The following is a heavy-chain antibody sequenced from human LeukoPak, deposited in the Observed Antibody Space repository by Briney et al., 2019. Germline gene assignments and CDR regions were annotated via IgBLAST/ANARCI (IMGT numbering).Heavy chain of an antibody. J-gene: IGHJ5*02. Sequence: PGGSLRLSCAASGFTFSSYAMHWVRQAPGKGLEWVAVISYDGSNKYYADSVKGRFTISRDNSKNTLYLQMNSLRAEDTAVYYCARELVVVVAATLYNWFDPWGQGTLVTVSS. CDR3: ARELVVVVAATLYNWFDP. D-gene: IGHD2-15*01. V-gene: IGHV3-30*01. CDR1: GFTFSSYA. CDR2: ISYDGSNK.